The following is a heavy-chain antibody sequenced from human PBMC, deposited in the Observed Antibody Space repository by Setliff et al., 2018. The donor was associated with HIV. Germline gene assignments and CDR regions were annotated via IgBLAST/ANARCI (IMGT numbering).Heavy chain of an antibody. CDR2: LYYSGST. Sequence: SETLSLTCTVSGGSISSSNYYWGWIRQPPGRGLEWIGSLYYSGSTYYNPSRKSRVTISVDTSKNQFSLKLTSVTAADTAVYYCPRLTFSGYLRIDAFDIWGQGTMVTVSS. CDR3: PRLTFSGYLRIDAFDI. V-gene: IGHV4-39*01. J-gene: IGHJ3*02. CDR1: GGSISSSNYY. D-gene: IGHD3-22*01.